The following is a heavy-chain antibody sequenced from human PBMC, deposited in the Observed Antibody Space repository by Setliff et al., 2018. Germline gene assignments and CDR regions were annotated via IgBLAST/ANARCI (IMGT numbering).Heavy chain of an antibody. Sequence: GESLKISCAASGVTFSSYWMSWVRQAPGKGLEWVANIKQDGSEKYYVDSVKGRFTISRDNAKNSLYLQMNSLRAEDTAVYYCARDGGEYWGQGTLVTVSS. CDR1: GVTFSSYW. J-gene: IGHJ4*02. V-gene: IGHV3-7*01. CDR3: ARDGGEY. D-gene: IGHD3-16*01. CDR2: IKQDGSEK.